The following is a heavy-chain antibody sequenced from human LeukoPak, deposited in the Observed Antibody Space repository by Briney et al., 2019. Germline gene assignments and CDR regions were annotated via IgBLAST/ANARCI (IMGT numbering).Heavy chain of an antibody. Sequence: GGSLRLSCAASGFTFGNAWMSWVRQAPGKGLEWVGRIKSKTDGGTTDYAAPVKGRFTISRDDSKNTLYLQMNSLKTEDTAVYYCTRLRDWNYLSTIYFDYWGQGTLVTVSS. J-gene: IGHJ4*02. CDR2: IKSKTDGGTT. CDR1: GFTFGNAW. CDR3: TRLRDWNYLSTIYFDY. V-gene: IGHV3-15*01. D-gene: IGHD1-7*01.